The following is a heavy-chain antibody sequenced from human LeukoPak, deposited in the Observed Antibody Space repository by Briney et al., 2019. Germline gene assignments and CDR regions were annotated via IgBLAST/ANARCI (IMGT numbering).Heavy chain of an antibody. D-gene: IGHD2-2*01. V-gene: IGHV1-2*02. CDR2: INPNSGGT. CDR3: ARGYCSSTSCYFNFDY. CDR1: GYTFTGYY. J-gene: IGHJ4*02. Sequence: ASVKVSCKASGYTFTGYYMHWVRQAPGQGLEWMGWINPNSGGTNYAQKFQGRVTMTRDTSISTAYMELSRLRSDDTAVYYCARGYCSSTSCYFNFDYWGQGTLVTVSS.